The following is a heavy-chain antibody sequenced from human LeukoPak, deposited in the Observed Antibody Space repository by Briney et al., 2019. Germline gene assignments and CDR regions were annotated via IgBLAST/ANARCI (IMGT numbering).Heavy chain of an antibody. CDR2: ISGSGGST. CDR3: AKDQGDYYYDSSGYY. CDR1: GFTFSGYA. Sequence: GGSLRLSCAASGFTFSGYAMSWVRQAPGKGLEWVSAISGSGGSTYYADSVKGRFTISRDNSKNTLYLQMNSLRAEDTAVYYCAKDQGDYYYDSSGYYWGQGTLVTVSS. J-gene: IGHJ4*02. V-gene: IGHV3-23*01. D-gene: IGHD3-22*01.